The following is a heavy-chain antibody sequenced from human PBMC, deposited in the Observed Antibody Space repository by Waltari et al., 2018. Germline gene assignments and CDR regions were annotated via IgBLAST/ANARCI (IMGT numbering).Heavy chain of an antibody. J-gene: IGHJ4*02. Sequence: EVQLVESGGGSVPPGGSLRLSCAASGFTFSTYEMNWVRQAPGKGREWISYISSSGMTTYYADSVKGRFTISRDNAKNSLYLQMDSLTAEDTAVYYCARVFKQKLYFDYWGQGTLVTVSS. CDR2: ISSSGMTT. CDR1: GFTFSTYE. CDR3: ARVFKQKLYFDY. V-gene: IGHV3-48*03.